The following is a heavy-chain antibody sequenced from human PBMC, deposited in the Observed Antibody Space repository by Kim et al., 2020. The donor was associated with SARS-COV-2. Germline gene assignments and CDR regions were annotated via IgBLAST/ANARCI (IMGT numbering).Heavy chain of an antibody. CDR1: GGTFSSYA. J-gene: IGHJ6*03. CDR2: IIPILGIA. Sequence: SVKVSCKASGGTFSSYAISWVRQAPGQGLEWMGRIIPILGIANYAQKFQGRVTITADKSTSTAYMELSSLRSEDTAVYYCAREYYYYYYMDVWGKGTTVTVSS. V-gene: IGHV1-69*04. CDR3: AREYYYYYYMDV.